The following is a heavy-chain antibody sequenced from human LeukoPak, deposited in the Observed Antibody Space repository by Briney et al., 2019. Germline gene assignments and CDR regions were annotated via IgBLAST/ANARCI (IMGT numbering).Heavy chain of an antibody. D-gene: IGHD3-10*01. J-gene: IGHJ6*04. CDR2: IYSGGST. CDR1: GFTVSSNY. V-gene: IGHV3-53*01. Sequence: GGSLRLSCAASGFTVSSNYMSWVRQAPGKGLEWVSVIYSGGSTYYADSVKGRFTISRDNSKNTLYLQMNILRAEDTAVYYCARDLFGLHTTEGVWGKGTTVTVSS. CDR3: ARDLFGLHTTEGV.